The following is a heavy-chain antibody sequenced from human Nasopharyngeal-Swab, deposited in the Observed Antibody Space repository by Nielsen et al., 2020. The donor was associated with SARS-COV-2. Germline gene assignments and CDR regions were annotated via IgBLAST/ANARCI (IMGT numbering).Heavy chain of an antibody. J-gene: IGHJ4*02. D-gene: IGHD5-24*01. CDR1: GFTFSSYA. CDR2: ISYDGSNK. CDR3: ARDRGDGYNLYYFDY. Sequence: GESLKISCAASGFTFSSYAMHWVRQAPGKGLEWVAVISYDGSNKYYADSVKGRFTISRDNSKNTLYLQMNSLRAEDTAVYYCARDRGDGYNLYYFDYWAREPWSPSPQ. V-gene: IGHV3-30*04.